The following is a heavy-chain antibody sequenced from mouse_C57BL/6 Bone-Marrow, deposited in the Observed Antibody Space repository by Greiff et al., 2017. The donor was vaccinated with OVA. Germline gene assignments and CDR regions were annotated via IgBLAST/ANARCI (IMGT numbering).Heavy chain of an antibody. CDR1: GFNIKDDY. V-gene: IGHV14-4*01. CDR3: TSYYYGSSFWFAY. CDR2: IDPENGDT. D-gene: IGHD1-1*01. Sequence: EVQLQQSGAELVRPGASVKLSCTASGFNIKDDYMHWVKQRPEQGLEWIGWIDPENGDTEYASKFQGKATITADPSSNTAYLQLSSLTSEDTAVYYCTSYYYGSSFWFAYWGQGTLVTVSA. J-gene: IGHJ3*01.